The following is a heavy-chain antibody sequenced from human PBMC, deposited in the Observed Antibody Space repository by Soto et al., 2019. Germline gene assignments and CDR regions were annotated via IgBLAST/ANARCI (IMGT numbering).Heavy chain of an antibody. J-gene: IGHJ4*02. V-gene: IGHV3-23*01. Sequence: EVQLLESGGGLVQPGGSLRLSCAASGFTFSSYAMSWVRQAPGKGVEWVSAISGSGGSTYYADSVKGRFTISRDNSKNTLYLQMNSLRAEDTAVYYCANYYSNYVSGYWGQGTLVTVSS. CDR2: ISGSGGST. CDR3: ANYYSNYVSGY. D-gene: IGHD4-4*01. CDR1: GFTFSSYA.